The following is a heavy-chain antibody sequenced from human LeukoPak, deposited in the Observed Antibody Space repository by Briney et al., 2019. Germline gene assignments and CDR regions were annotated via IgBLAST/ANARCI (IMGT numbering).Heavy chain of an antibody. CDR2: IYTSGST. J-gene: IGHJ4*02. Sequence: PSETLSLTCTVSGGSISSYYWSWIRQPAGKGLEWIGRIYTSGSTNYNPSLKSRVTMSVDTSKNQFSLKLSPVTAADTAVYYCARGGGRWLQFWGSSYFDYWGQGTLVTVSS. CDR3: ARGGGRWLQFWGSSYFDY. V-gene: IGHV4-4*07. CDR1: GGSISSYY. D-gene: IGHD5-24*01.